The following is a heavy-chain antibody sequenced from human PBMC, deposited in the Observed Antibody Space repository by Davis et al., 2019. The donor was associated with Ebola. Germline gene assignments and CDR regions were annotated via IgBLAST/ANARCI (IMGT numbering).Heavy chain of an antibody. J-gene: IGHJ5*02. Sequence: GESLKISCAASGFTFSSYSMNWVRQAPGKGLEWVSSISSSSSYIYYADSVKGRFTISSDNAKNSLYLQMNSLRAEDTAVYYCARGLPAMIVVAHAGFDPWGQGTLVTVSS. CDR2: ISSSSSYI. CDR3: ARGLPAMIVVAHAGFDP. CDR1: GFTFSSYS. D-gene: IGHD3-22*01. V-gene: IGHV3-21*01.